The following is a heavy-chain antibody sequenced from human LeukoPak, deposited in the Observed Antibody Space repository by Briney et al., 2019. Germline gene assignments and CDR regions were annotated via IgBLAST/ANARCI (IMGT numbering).Heavy chain of an antibody. V-gene: IGHV4-34*01. D-gene: IGHD3-22*01. CDR2: INHSGST. CDR3: AQYYYDSSGPYHFDY. Sequence: SETLSLTCAVYGGSFSGYYWSWIRQPPGKGLEWIGEINHSGSTNYNPSLKSRVTISVDTSKNQFSLKLSSVTAADTAVYYCAQYYYDSSGPYHFDYWGQGTLVTVSS. CDR1: GGSFSGYY. J-gene: IGHJ4*02.